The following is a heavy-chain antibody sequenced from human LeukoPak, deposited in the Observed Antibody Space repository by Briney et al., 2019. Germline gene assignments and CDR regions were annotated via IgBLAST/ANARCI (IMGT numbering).Heavy chain of an antibody. J-gene: IGHJ4*02. Sequence: PSETLSLTCAVYGGSFSGYYWSWIRQPPGKGLEWIGEINHSGSTNYNPSLKSRVTISVDTSKNQFSLKLSSVTAADTAVYYCAREDYAWGILDYWGQGTLVTVSS. CDR1: GGSFSGYY. CDR2: INHSGST. CDR3: AREDYAWGILDY. D-gene: IGHD3-16*01. V-gene: IGHV4-34*01.